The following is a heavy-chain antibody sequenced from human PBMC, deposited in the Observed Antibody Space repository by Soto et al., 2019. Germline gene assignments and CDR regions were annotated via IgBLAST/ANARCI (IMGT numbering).Heavy chain of an antibody. CDR2: IYYSGST. V-gene: IGHV4-39*01. CDR3: ARRPKWELTGGFDY. Sequence: SETLSLTCTVSGGSISSSSYYWGWIRQPPGKGLEWIGSIYYSGSTYYNPSLKSRVTISVDTSKNQFSLKLSSMTAADTAVYYCARRPKWELTGGFDYWGQGTLVTVSS. D-gene: IGHD1-26*01. J-gene: IGHJ4*02. CDR1: GGSISSSSYY.